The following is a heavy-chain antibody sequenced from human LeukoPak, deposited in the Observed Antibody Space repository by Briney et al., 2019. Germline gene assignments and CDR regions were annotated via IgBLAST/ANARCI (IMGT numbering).Heavy chain of an antibody. CDR1: GFTFSSYA. CDR2: ISGSVGST. D-gene: IGHD3-16*02. CDR3: AKGPEAYVWGSYRDY. J-gene: IGHJ4*02. Sequence: PGGSLRLSCAASGFTFSSYAMSWVRQAPGKGLEWVSAISGSVGSTYYADSAKGRFTISRDNSKNTLYLQMNSLRAEDTAVYYCAKGPEAYVWGSYRDYWGQGTLVTVSS. V-gene: IGHV3-23*01.